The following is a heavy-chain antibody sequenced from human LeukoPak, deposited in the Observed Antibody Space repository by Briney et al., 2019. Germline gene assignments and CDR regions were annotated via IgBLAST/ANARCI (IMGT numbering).Heavy chain of an antibody. CDR2: IKQDGSEK. J-gene: IGHJ6*02. Sequence: GGSLRLSCAASGFTFSSYWMSWVRQAPGKGLEWVANIKQDGSEKYYVDSVKGRFTISRDNAKNSLYLQMNSLRAEDTAVYYCARDLGTTYYYYYGMDVWGQGTTVTVSS. CDR1: GFTFSSYW. D-gene: IGHD1/OR15-1a*01. V-gene: IGHV3-7*01. CDR3: ARDLGTTYYYYYGMDV.